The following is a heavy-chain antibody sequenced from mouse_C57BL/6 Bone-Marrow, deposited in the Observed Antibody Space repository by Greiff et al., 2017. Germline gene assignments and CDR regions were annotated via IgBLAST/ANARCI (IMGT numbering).Heavy chain of an antibody. Sequence: VQLQQSGAELARPGASVKLSCKASGYTFTSYGISWVKQRTGQGLEWIGEIYPRSGNTYYNEKFKGKATLTADKSSSTAYMELRSLTSEDSAVYFWARIYGSSRYFDVWGTGTTVTVSA. V-gene: IGHV1-81*01. CDR2: IYPRSGNT. J-gene: IGHJ1*03. D-gene: IGHD1-1*01. CDR3: ARIYGSSRYFDV. CDR1: GYTFTSYG.